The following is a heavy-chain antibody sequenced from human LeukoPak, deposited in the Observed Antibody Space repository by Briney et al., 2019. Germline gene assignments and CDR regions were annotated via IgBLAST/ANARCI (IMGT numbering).Heavy chain of an antibody. CDR2: IYYSGST. J-gene: IGHJ4*02. Sequence: PSETLPLTCTVSGGSISSYYWSWIRQPPGKGLEWIGYIYYSGSTNYNPSLKSRVTISVDTSKNQFSLKLSSVTAADTAVYYCARDSGQDSSGWYNYFDYWGQGTLVTVSS. CDR1: GGSISSYY. D-gene: IGHD6-19*01. CDR3: ARDSGQDSSGWYNYFDY. V-gene: IGHV4-59*01.